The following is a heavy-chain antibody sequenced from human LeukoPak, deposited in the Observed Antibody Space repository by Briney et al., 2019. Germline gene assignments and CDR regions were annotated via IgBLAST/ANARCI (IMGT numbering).Heavy chain of an antibody. CDR3: ARHRGYSYGFDY. J-gene: IGHJ4*02. Sequence: PSETLSLTCTVSGGSTSSYYWSWIRQPPGKGLEWIGYIYYSGSTNYNPSLKSRVTISVDTSKNQFSLKLSSVTAADTAVYYCARHRGYSYGFDYWGQGTLVTVSS. V-gene: IGHV4-59*08. D-gene: IGHD5-18*01. CDR2: IYYSGST. CDR1: GGSTSSYY.